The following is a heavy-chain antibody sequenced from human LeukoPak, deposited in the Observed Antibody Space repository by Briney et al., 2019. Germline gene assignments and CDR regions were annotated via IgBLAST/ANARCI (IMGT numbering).Heavy chain of an antibody. CDR1: GFTFSSYS. CDR3: ARIGDQLLYLDY. V-gene: IGHV3-21*01. Sequence: GGSLRLSCAASGFTFSSYSMNWVRQAPGKGLEWVSSISSSSSYIYYADSVKGRFTISRDNAKNSLYLQMNSLRADDTAVYYCARIGDQLLYLDYWGQGTLVTVSS. J-gene: IGHJ4*02. CDR2: ISSSSSYI. D-gene: IGHD2-2*01.